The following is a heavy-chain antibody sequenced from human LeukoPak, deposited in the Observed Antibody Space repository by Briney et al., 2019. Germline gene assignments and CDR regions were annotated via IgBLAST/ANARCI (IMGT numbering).Heavy chain of an antibody. V-gene: IGHV3-7*01. J-gene: IGHJ4*02. Sequence: GGSLRLSCAASGFTFSSYGMSWVRQAPGKGLEWVANIKKDGGEKYYVDSVKGRFTISRDNAKNSLYLQMNSLRAEDTAVYYCARDTPVVVPSYFDYWGQGTLVTVSS. CDR3: ARDTPVVVPSYFDY. CDR2: IKKDGGEK. CDR1: GFTFSSYG. D-gene: IGHD2-2*01.